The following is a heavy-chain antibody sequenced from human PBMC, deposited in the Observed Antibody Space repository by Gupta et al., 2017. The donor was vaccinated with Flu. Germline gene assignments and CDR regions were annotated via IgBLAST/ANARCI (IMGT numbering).Heavy chain of an antibody. J-gene: IGHJ4*02. CDR2: IMGSCGNT. CDR3: ARHRYVPGYCTSTGCSDFDY. D-gene: IGHD2-2*01. V-gene: IGHV3-23*01. Sequence: LAWVSVIMGSCGNTYYADSVKGRFTISRDNSKNPLYLQINSLRAEDTAVYYCARHRYVPGYCTSTGCSDFDYWGQGTLVTVSS.